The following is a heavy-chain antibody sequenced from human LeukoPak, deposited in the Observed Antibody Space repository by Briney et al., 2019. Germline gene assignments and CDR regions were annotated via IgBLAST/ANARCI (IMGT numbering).Heavy chain of an antibody. Sequence: GGSLRLSCAASGFTFDDYAMHWVRQAPGKDLEWVSGISWNSGSIGYADSVKGRFTISRDNAKNSLYLQMNSLRAEDTALYYCAKGIVDTAMHHNFDYWGQGTLVTVSS. D-gene: IGHD5-18*01. J-gene: IGHJ4*02. CDR1: GFTFDDYA. CDR2: ISWNSGSI. V-gene: IGHV3-9*01. CDR3: AKGIVDTAMHHNFDY.